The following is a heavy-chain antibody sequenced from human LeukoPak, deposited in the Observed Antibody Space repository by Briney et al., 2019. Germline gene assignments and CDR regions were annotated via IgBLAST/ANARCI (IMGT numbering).Heavy chain of an antibody. V-gene: IGHV4-4*02. D-gene: IGHD3-22*01. Sequence: PSGTLSLTCTVSGDSINSLDLWSWVRQPPGKGLEWIGEMYLSGTTHSNPSVKSRVTISIDKSKNQFFLNLSSVTAADSAVYYCAGLVGRYSSGLYYYYFDYWGQGTLVTVSS. CDR2: MYLSGTT. CDR1: GDSINSLDL. CDR3: AGLVGRYSSGLYYYYFDY. J-gene: IGHJ4*02.